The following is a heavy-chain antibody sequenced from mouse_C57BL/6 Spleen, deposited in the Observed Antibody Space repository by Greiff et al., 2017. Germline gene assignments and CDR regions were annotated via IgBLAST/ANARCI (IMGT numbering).Heavy chain of an antibody. V-gene: IGHV5-4*01. J-gene: IGHJ4*01. D-gene: IGHD1-1*02. CDR2: ISDGGSYT. Sequence: EVKLQESGGGLVKPGGSLKLSCAASGFTFSSYAMSWVRQTPEKRLEWVATISDGGSYTYYPDNVKGRFTISRDNAKNNLYLQMSHLKSEDTAMYYCARDGGPYSLDYWGQGTSVTVSS. CDR1: GFTFSSYA. CDR3: ARDGGPYSLDY.